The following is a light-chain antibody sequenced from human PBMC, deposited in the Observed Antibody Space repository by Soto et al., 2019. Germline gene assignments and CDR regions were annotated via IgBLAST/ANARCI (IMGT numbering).Light chain of an antibody. J-gene: IGLJ2*01. V-gene: IGLV1-40*01. CDR1: SSNIGAGYD. CDR3: QSYDSSLSVV. Sequence: QSVLTQPPSVSGAPGQRVTISCTGSSSNIGAGYDVHWYKQLPGTAPKLLIYGNSNRPSGVPDRFSGSKSGTSASLAITGXXXXXXXXXXCQSYDSSLSVVFGGGTKLTV. CDR2: GNS.